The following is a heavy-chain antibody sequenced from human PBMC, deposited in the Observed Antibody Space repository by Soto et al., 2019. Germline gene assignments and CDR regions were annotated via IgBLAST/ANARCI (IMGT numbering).Heavy chain of an antibody. J-gene: IGHJ4*02. CDR1: GFTFSSYA. Sequence: GGSLRLSCAASGFTFSSYAMSWVRQAPGKGLEWVSTISGSGGSTYYADSVKGRFTISRDNSKNTLYLQMNSLRAEDMAVYYCAKELHIVATNDYFDDWGQGTLVTVAS. CDR3: AKELHIVATNDYFDD. D-gene: IGHD5-12*01. V-gene: IGHV3-23*01. CDR2: ISGSGGST.